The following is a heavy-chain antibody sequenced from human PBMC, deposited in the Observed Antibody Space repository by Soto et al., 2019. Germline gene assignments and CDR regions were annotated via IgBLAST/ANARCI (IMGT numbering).Heavy chain of an antibody. Sequence: QVVLQESGPGLVKASGTLSLTCALSGGSVSSKHWWTWVRQTPGKGLEWIGEIFHRGETNYTAFLKSRVTISIDKSRNQVSLALTSVTAADTAVYYCASHFATRGYGAFDIWGQGTGVTVSS. J-gene: IGHJ3*02. CDR1: GGSVSSKHW. CDR2: IFHRGET. CDR3: ASHFATRGYGAFDI. D-gene: IGHD3-3*01. V-gene: IGHV4-4*02.